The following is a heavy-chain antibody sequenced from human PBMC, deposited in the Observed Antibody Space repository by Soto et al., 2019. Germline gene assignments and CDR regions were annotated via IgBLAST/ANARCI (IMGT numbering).Heavy chain of an antibody. CDR3: ARGGDCSSTSCYYYYGMDV. V-gene: IGHV1-3*01. D-gene: IGHD2-2*01. CDR2: INAGNGNT. J-gene: IGHJ6*02. CDR1: GYTFTSYA. Sequence: QVQLVQSGAEVKKPRASVKVSCKASGYTFTSYAMHWVRQAPGQRLEWMGWINAGNGNTKYSQKFQGRVTITRDTSASTAYMELSSLRSEDTAVYYCARGGDCSSTSCYYYYGMDVWGQGTTVTVSS.